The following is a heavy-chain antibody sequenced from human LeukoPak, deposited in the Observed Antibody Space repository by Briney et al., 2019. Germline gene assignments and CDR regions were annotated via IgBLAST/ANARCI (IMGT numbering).Heavy chain of an antibody. V-gene: IGHV1-18*01. D-gene: IGHD5-12*01. CDR2: ISAYNGNT. CDR3: ARDYSGYEKGYYYYYYMDV. Sequence: GASVKVSCKASVYTFTSYGISWVRQAPGQGLEWMGWISAYNGNTNYAQKLQGRVTMTTDTSTSTAYMELRSLRSDDTAVYYCARDYSGYEKGYYYYYYMDVWGKGTTVTVSS. CDR1: VYTFTSYG. J-gene: IGHJ6*03.